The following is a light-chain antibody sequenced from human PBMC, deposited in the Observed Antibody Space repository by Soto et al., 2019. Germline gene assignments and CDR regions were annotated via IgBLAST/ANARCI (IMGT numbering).Light chain of an antibody. CDR2: TND. CDR3: AAWDARLSAWV. CDR1: SSNIGSDY. Sequence: QSVLTQPPSASGTPGQRVTISCSGSSSNIGSDYVYWYQQLPGTAPKLLIYTNDQRPSGVPDRFSGSKSGTSASLAISGLRSEDEADYWCAAWDARLSAWVFGGGIKLTVL. J-gene: IGLJ3*02. V-gene: IGLV1-47*02.